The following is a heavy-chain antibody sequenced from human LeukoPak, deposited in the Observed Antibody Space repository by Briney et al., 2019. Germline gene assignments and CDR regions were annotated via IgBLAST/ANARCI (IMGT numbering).Heavy chain of an antibody. D-gene: IGHD3-16*01. V-gene: IGHV3-23*01. Sequence: PGGSLRLSCAASGFTFNDFAMTWVGQALGKGLEWVSTIADAGTYYADSVKGRFIISRDNSKNMLYLQLNSLRADDTAMYYCAGNLGPFDVRGHGTMVTVSS. CDR1: GFTFNDFA. J-gene: IGHJ3*01. CDR2: IADAGT. CDR3: AGNLGPFDV.